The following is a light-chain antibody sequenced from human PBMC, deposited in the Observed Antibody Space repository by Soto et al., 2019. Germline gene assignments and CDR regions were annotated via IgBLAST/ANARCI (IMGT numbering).Light chain of an antibody. CDR1: SSDIGRYDY. CDR3: SSYTTSSTYV. V-gene: IGLV2-14*01. CDR2: GVT. J-gene: IGLJ1*01. Sequence: QSALTQPASVSGSPGQSITISCTRTSSDIGRYDYVSWHQQHPGKAPKLIIHGVTHRPSGVSIRFAGSKSANTASLTISGLQAEDEAYYFCSSYTTSSTYVFGSGTKVTVL.